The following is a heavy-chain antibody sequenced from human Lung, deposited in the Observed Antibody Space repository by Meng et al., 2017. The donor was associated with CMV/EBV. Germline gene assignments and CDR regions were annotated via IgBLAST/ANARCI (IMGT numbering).Heavy chain of an antibody. Sequence: APSQVNPSETRSLTGAVSRDSTTNHHWWAWVRQPPGKGLEWMGVIPHRGSSAYNPSLKSRVSMSIDKSKNQFSLKLTSVTAADTAVYHCLRRSGGSVWGQGTLVTVSS. J-gene: IGHJ1*01. D-gene: IGHD3-10*01. CDR3: LRRSGGSV. CDR2: IPHRGSS. CDR1: RDSTTNHHW. V-gene: IGHV4-4*02.